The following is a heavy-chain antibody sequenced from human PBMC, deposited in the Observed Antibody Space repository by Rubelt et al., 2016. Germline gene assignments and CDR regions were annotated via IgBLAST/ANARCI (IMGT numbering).Heavy chain of an antibody. V-gene: IGHV4-59*01. CDR3: ARGTYNWNDEKAHWYFDL. J-gene: IGHJ2*01. Sequence: QVQLQESGPGLVKPSETLSLTCTVSGGSISSYYWSWIRQPPGKGLEWIGYIYYSGSTNYNPSLKSRVTISVDTSKNQFSLKRGAVTAADTAVYYCARGTYNWNDEKAHWYFDLWGRGTLVTVSS. CDR2: IYYSGST. CDR1: GGSISSYY. D-gene: IGHD1-1*01.